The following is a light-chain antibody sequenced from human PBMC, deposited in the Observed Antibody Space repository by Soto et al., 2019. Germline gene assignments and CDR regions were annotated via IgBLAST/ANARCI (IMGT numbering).Light chain of an antibody. V-gene: IGKV1-17*01. CDR2: AAS. J-gene: IGKJ1*01. Sequence: DIQMTQSPSSLSASVGDRVTITCRASQSISSYLNWYQQKPGKAPKRLIYAASSLQSGVPSRFSGSGSGTEFTLTISSLQPEDFATYFCLQHNSYIGTWTFGQGTKV. CDR1: QSISSY. CDR3: LQHNSYIGTWT.